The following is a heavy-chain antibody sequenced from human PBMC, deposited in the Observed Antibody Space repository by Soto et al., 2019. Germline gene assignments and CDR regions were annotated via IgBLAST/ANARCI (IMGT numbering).Heavy chain of an antibody. CDR2: IWYDGGYK. V-gene: IGHV3-33*01. CDR3: ARALHHSGALGDAAFDV. J-gene: IGHJ3*01. CDR1: GFTFSYYG. D-gene: IGHD3-16*01. Sequence: QVQLVESGGGVVQPGRSLRLSCAASGFTFSYYGMHWVRQAPGKGLEWMAVIWYDGGYKYNVDSVKGRFTISRDNSKNTMYLQMNSLRAEDTAVYFCARALHHSGALGDAAFDVWGQGTMVTVSS.